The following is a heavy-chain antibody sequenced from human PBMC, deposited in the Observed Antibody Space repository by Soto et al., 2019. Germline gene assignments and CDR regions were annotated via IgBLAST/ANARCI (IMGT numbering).Heavy chain of an antibody. CDR3: ARSPPPSGSMIVVVNFDY. CDR2: IDPSDSYT. D-gene: IGHD3-22*01. Sequence: PGESLKISCKGSGYSFTSYWISWVRQMPGKGLEWMGRIDPSDSYTNYSPSFQGHVTISADKSISTAYLQWSSLKASDTAMYYCARSPPPSGSMIVVVNFDYWGQGTLVTVSS. V-gene: IGHV5-10-1*01. CDR1: GYSFTSYW. J-gene: IGHJ4*02.